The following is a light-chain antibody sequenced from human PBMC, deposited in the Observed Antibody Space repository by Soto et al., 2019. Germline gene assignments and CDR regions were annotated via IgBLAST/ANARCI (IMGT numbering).Light chain of an antibody. Sequence: QSVLTQPPSASGTPGQRVTISCSGSTSNIGGNTVNWYQQLPRAAPQLLIYSDNQRPSGVPDRFSGSKSGTSASLAISGLQSEDEADYHCSAWGDSLNAWVFGGGTKLTVL. CDR2: SDN. V-gene: IGLV1-44*01. CDR1: TSNIGGNT. J-gene: IGLJ3*02. CDR3: SAWGDSLNAWV.